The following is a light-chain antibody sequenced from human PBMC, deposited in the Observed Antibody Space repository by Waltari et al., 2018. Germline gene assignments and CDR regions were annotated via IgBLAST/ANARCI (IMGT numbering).Light chain of an antibody. Sequence: DIQMTQSPSSLSASVGDRVIITCRASRAITNYVNWYQHRPGLAPKLLIYPPSTLQGGVPTRFSGSGSGTDFTLTISSLQIEDFATYYCQQSHSAPLAFGGGTRLEI. CDR2: PPS. J-gene: IGKJ4*01. CDR1: RAITNY. V-gene: IGKV1-39*01. CDR3: QQSHSAPLA.